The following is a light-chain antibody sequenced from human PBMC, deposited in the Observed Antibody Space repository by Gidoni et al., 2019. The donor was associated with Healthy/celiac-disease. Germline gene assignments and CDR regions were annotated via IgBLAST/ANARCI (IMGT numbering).Light chain of an antibody. V-gene: IGKV3-20*01. Sequence: EIVLTQSPGTLSFSPGERATLPCRVSQRVSSSYLARYQQKPGQAPRLLIYGASSRATGIPDRFSGSGSGTDFTLTISRLEPEDFAVYYCQQYGSSPITFGQXTRLEIK. J-gene: IGKJ5*01. CDR3: QQYGSSPIT. CDR1: QRVSSSY. CDR2: GAS.